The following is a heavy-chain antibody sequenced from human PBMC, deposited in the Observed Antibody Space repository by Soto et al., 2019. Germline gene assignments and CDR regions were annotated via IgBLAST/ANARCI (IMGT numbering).Heavy chain of an antibody. CDR3: VRELGLTARXDDXYYYYALDV. D-gene: IGHD2-21*02. V-gene: IGHV4-61*01. Sequence: VSLTCEVSGVSVSNRTHYWTWIRQPPGKGLEWIGFLYYGGTNYNPSLKSRLTIALDTSKNQISLNLSSVTAADTAVYYCVRELGLTARXDDXYYYYALDVWGQGTPVPVSS. CDR2: LYYGGT. CDR1: GVSVSNRTHY. J-gene: IGHJ6*02.